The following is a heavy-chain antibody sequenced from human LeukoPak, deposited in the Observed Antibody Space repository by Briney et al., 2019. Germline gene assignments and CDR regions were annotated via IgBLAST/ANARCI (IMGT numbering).Heavy chain of an antibody. CDR1: GHSISSGGYY. CDR3: ARDDTVTTLVPGCNWFDP. J-gene: IGHJ5*02. CDR2: IYHSGSP. Sequence: SETLSLTCTVSGHSISSGGYYWSWIREPRGKGLEWTGYIYHSGSPYYNPPLKSRVTLSVDRSTNQFSMKLSSVTAADTAVYYCARDDTVTTLVPGCNWFDPWGQGTLVTVSS. V-gene: IGHV4-30-2*01. D-gene: IGHD4-11*01.